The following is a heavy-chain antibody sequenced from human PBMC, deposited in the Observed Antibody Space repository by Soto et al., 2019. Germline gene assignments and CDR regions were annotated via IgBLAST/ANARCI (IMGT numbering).Heavy chain of an antibody. Sequence: GGSLRLSCEASGFTFGSYGMTWIRQAPGKGLEWVSAISGSGGSTFYADSLGGRFTISRDNSKNTLYLQMNSLRAEDTAVYYCAKGVPGIAVAGTGYFQHWGQGTLVTVSS. V-gene: IGHV3-23*01. J-gene: IGHJ1*01. CDR1: GFTFGSYG. D-gene: IGHD6-19*01. CDR2: ISGSGGST. CDR3: AKGVPGIAVAGTGYFQH.